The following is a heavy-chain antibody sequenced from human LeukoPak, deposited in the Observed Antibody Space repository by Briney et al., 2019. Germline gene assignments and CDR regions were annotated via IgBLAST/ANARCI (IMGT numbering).Heavy chain of an antibody. V-gene: IGHV3-33*01. CDR3: ARDPYGSGSYSPYYYYGMDV. D-gene: IGHD3-10*01. J-gene: IGHJ6*02. CDR1: GFTFSSYG. Sequence: GRSLRLSCAASGFTFSSYGMHWVRQAPGKGLEWVAVIWYDGSNKYYADSVKGRFTISRDNSKNTLYLQMNSLRAEDTAVYYCARDPYGSGSYSPYYYYGMDVWGQGTAVTVSS. CDR2: IWYDGSNK.